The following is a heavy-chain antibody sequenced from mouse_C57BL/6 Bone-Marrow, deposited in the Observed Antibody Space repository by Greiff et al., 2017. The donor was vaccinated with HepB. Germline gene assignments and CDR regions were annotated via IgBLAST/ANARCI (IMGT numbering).Heavy chain of an antibody. CDR2: INPSSGYT. Sequence: QVQLQQSGAELAKPGASVKLSCKASGYTFTSYWMHWVKQRPGQGLEWIGYINPSSGYTKYNQKFKDKATLTADKSASTAYMQLSSLTYEDSAVYYCAIWVRSPFFDYWGQGTTLTVSS. D-gene: IGHD1-1*02. CDR1: GYTFTSYW. J-gene: IGHJ2*01. V-gene: IGHV1-7*01. CDR3: AIWVRSPFFDY.